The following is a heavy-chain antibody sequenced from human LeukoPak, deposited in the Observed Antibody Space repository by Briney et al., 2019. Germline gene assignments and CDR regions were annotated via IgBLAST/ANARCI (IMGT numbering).Heavy chain of an antibody. J-gene: IGHJ6*02. Sequence: QPGGSLRLSCAASGFTFSSYDMHWVRQATGKGLEWVSAIGTAGDTYYPGSVKGRFTISRENAKNSLYLQMNSPRAGDTAVYYCARDGRLYGMDVWGQGTTVTVSS. CDR1: GFTFSSYD. V-gene: IGHV3-13*01. CDR3: ARDGRLYGMDV. D-gene: IGHD2-15*01. CDR2: IGTAGDT.